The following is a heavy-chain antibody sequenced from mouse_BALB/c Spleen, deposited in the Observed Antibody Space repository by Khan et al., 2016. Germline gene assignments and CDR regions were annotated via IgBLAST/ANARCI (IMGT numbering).Heavy chain of an antibody. D-gene: IGHD2-4*01. CDR2: ISCSGST. V-gene: IGHV3-2*02. J-gene: IGHJ2*01. CDR3: ARYYYDRGYFDY. CDR1: GYSITSDYA. Sequence: EVQLQESGPGLVKPSQSLSLTCTVTGYSITSDYAWNWIRQFPGNKLEWMGYISCSGSTSYNPSLKSRISITRATSKTQFFLQLNSVTTEDTTTYYCARYYYDRGYFDYWGQGTTLTVSS.